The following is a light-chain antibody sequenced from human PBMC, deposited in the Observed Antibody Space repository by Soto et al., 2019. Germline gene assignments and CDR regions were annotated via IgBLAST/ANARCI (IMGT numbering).Light chain of an antibody. CDR1: QSISSW. V-gene: IGKV1-5*02. J-gene: IGKJ1*01. Sequence: GDRVTIICRASQSISSWLAWYQQKPGKAPKLLIYDASSLESGVPSRFSCSGSGTEFTLTISSLQPDDFATYYCQQYNSYPWTFGQGTKVEIK. CDR3: QQYNSYPWT. CDR2: DAS.